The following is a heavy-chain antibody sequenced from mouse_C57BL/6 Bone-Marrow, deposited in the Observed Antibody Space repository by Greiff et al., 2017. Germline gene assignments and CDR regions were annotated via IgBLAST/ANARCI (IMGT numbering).Heavy chain of an antibody. CDR3: ARGNYYGPYAMDY. Sequence: VQLQQPGAELVRPGSSVKLSCKASGYTFTSYWMDWVKQRPGQGLEWIGNIYPSDSETHYNQKFKDKATLTVYKSSSTAYMQLSSLTSEDSAVYYCARGNYYGPYAMDYWGQGTSVTVSS. J-gene: IGHJ4*01. CDR1: GYTFTSYW. D-gene: IGHD1-1*01. V-gene: IGHV1-61*01. CDR2: IYPSDSET.